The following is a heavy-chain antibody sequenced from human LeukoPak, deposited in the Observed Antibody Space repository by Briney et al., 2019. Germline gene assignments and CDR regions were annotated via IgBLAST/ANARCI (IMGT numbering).Heavy chain of an antibody. V-gene: IGHV4-59*01. CDR1: GGSISSYY. CDR3: ARTKPLDPFDF. J-gene: IGHJ3*01. CDR2: IYYSGNT. Sequence: SEALSLTCTVSGGSISSYYWSWIRQPPGKGLEWIGYIYYSGNTYYNPSLKSRVTISVDTSKNQFSLKVNSVTAADTAVYYCARTKPLDPFDFWGQGTLVTVSS.